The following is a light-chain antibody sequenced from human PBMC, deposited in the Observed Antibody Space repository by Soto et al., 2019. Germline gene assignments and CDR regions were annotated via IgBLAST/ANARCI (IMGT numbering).Light chain of an antibody. CDR2: SAS. Sequence: EVVVTQSPATLSVSPGERATLSCRASQSVSRDLAWYQQKPGQAPRLLMFSASTRATGIPARFSGSVSGTEFTLTISSLQSEDFAVYYCQQYNNWPRTCGPGTKVEI. V-gene: IGKV3-15*01. CDR1: QSVSRD. CDR3: QQYNNWPRT. J-gene: IGKJ1*01.